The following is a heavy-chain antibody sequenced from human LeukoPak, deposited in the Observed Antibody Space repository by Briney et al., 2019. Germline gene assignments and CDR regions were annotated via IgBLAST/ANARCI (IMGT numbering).Heavy chain of an antibody. CDR2: KYYRSKWFT. Sequence: SQTLSLTCAISGDSVSGNTVTWNWIRQSPSRGLEWRGRKYYRSKWFTDYAVSVKSRITINADTPKNQFSLQLSSVTPEDTAVYFCARVGDPTKYYYAMDVWGQGTTVTVSS. CDR3: ARVGDPTKYYYAMDV. CDR1: GDSVSGNTVT. V-gene: IGHV6-1*01. J-gene: IGHJ6*02. D-gene: IGHD1-26*01.